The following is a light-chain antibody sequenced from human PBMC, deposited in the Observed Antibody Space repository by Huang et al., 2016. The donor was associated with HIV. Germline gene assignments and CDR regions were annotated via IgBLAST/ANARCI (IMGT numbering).Light chain of an antibody. CDR1: QGISSY. V-gene: IGKV1-8*01. CDR2: AAS. Sequence: AIRLTQSPSSLSASTGDTVTITCRASQGISSYLAWYQQKPGKAPKLLIYAASTLQSGVPSRFSGSGFGTDFTLTISSLQSEDLGSYHCQQYYTYPHSFGQGTKLDI. CDR3: QQYYTYPHS. J-gene: IGKJ2*01.